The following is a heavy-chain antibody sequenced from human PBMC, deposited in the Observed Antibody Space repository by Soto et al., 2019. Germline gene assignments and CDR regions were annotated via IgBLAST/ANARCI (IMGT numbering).Heavy chain of an antibody. CDR1: GASVSSNSAA. J-gene: IGHJ6*02. Sequence: SQTLSLPCAISGASVSSNSAAWTWIRQSPSRGLEWLGRTYYRSKWYNDYAVSVKSRITINPDTSKNQFSLQLNSVTPEDTAVYYCARAELERYYGMDVSGQGTTVIVSS. CDR2: TYYRSKWYN. D-gene: IGHD1-1*01. V-gene: IGHV6-1*01. CDR3: ARAELERYYGMDV.